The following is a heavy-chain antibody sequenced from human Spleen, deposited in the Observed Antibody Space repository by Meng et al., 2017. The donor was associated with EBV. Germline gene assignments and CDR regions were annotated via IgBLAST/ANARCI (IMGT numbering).Heavy chain of an antibody. J-gene: IGHJ4*02. Sequence: VELWGGWGVLVQPGGLRSHSSVSSVFRVDNNYMNWVREARGKGLEWVSSIGSTGSYTHYADSVKGRFTISRDNAKNSLYLQMNSLRADDTAVYYCARDWYFNDFWGQGTLVTVSS. D-gene: IGHD6-13*01. CDR1: VFRVDNNY. V-gene: IGHV3-21*02. CDR3: ARDWYFNDF. CDR2: IGSTGSYT.